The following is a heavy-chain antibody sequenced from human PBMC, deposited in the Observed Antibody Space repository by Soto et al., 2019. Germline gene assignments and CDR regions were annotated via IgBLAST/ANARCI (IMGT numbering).Heavy chain of an antibody. J-gene: IGHJ6*02. D-gene: IGHD2-15*01. V-gene: IGHV1-69*13. CDR2: IIPIFGTA. CDR1: GGTFSSYA. CDR3: ARLSESGYCSGGSCYGGSYYYYYGMDV. Sequence: ASVKVSCKASGGTFSSYAISWVRQAPGQGLEWMGGIIPIFGTANYAQKFQGRVTITADESTSTAYMELSSLRSEDTAVYYCARLSESGYCSGGSCYGGSYYYYYGMDVWGQGTTVTVSS.